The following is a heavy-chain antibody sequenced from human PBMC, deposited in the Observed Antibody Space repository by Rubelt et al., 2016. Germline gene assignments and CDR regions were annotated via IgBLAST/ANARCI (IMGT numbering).Heavy chain of an antibody. J-gene: IGHJ4*02. CDR3: ARDSSTTGGYFDY. Sequence: VRQAPGKGLEWVSVIYSGGSTYYADSVKGRFTISRDNSKNTLYLQMNSLRAEDTAVYYCARDSSTTGGYFDYWGQGTLVTVSS. V-gene: IGHV3-53*01. D-gene: IGHD1-1*01. CDR2: IYSGGST.